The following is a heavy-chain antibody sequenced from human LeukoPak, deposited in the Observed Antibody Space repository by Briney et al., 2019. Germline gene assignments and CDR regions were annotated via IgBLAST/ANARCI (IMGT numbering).Heavy chain of an antibody. V-gene: IGHV4-59*01. Sequence: SETLSLTCTVSGGSISSYYWSWIRQPPGKGLEWIGYIYYSGSTNYNPSLKSRVTISVDTSKNQFSLNVSSVTAADTAVYYCAREPYSYGFYYDMDVWGKGTTVTVSS. D-gene: IGHD5-18*01. J-gene: IGHJ6*04. CDR3: AREPYSYGFYYDMDV. CDR1: GGSISSYY. CDR2: IYYSGST.